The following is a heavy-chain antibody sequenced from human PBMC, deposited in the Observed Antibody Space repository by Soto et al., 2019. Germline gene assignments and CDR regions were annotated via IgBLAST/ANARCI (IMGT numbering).Heavy chain of an antibody. D-gene: IGHD3-22*01. CDR2: ITSSGSAI. CDR3: ARVYDSSGYYYVFGY. Sequence: GSLSLSCAATGFTFSSYEMNWVRQAPGKGLEWVSYITSSGSAIYYADSVKGRFTISRDNAKNSLYLQMNSLRAEDTAVYYCARVYDSSGYYYVFGYWGQGTLVTVSS. J-gene: IGHJ4*02. CDR1: GFTFSSYE. V-gene: IGHV3-48*03.